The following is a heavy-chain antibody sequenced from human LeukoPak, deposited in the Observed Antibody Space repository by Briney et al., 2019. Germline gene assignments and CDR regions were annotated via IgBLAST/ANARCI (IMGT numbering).Heavy chain of an antibody. CDR1: GFTFSSYG. J-gene: IGHJ6*03. V-gene: IGHV3-23*01. Sequence: GGSLRLSCAASGFTFSSYGMSWVRQAPGKGLEWVSAITGSGGSTYYADSVKGRFTISRDNSKNTLYLQMNSLRAEDTAVYYCAKNGDRGAYCTGGTCYPYFYYYMDVWGKGTTITI. CDR3: AKNGDRGAYCTGGTCYPYFYYYMDV. CDR2: ITGSGGST. D-gene: IGHD2-15*01.